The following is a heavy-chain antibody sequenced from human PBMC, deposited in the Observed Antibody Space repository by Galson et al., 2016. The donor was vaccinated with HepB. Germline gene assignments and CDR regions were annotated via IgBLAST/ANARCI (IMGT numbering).Heavy chain of an antibody. V-gene: IGHV3-21*01. Sequence: SLRLSCAASGFTFSRYEMNWVRQAPGQGLEWVSSISRGSGYIYYADSVKGRFTISRDNAKNSLFLQMNSLRAEDTAVYYCCVDTAMDYVFDYWGQGTLVTVSS. CDR2: ISRGSGYI. CDR1: GFTFSRYE. J-gene: IGHJ4*02. CDR3: CVDTAMDYVFDY. D-gene: IGHD5-18*01.